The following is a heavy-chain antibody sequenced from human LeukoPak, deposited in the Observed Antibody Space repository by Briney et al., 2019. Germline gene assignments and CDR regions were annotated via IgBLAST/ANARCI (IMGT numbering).Heavy chain of an antibody. CDR2: INPSGGST. J-gene: IGHJ4*02. CDR1: GYTFTSYY. D-gene: IGHD3-10*01. V-gene: IGHV1-46*01. CDR3: ARGSVESSYSTAPGSYFEEY. Sequence: ASVKVSCKASGYTFTSYYMHWVRQAPGQGLEWMGIINPSGGSTSYAQKFQGRVTMTRDMSTSTVYMELSSLRSEDTAVYYCARGSVESSYSTAPGSYFEEYCGQGTLVTVSS.